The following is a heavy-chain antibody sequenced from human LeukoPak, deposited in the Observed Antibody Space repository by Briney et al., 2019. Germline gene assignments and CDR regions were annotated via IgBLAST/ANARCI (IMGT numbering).Heavy chain of an antibody. V-gene: IGHV3-13*01. CDR1: GFTFSSYD. CDR2: IGTAGDT. D-gene: IGHD6-19*01. Sequence: PGGSLRLSCAASGFTFSSYDMHWVRQATGKGLEWVSAIGTAGDTYYPGSVKGRFTISRENAKNSLYLQMNSLRAGDTAVYYCTREGSAVGMDVWGQGTTVTVSS. J-gene: IGHJ6*02. CDR3: TREGSAVGMDV.